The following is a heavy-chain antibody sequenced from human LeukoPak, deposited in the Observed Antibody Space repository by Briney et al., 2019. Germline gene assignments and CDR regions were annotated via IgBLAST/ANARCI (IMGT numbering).Heavy chain of an antibody. CDR1: GFSFSRYS. V-gene: IGHV3-21*01. CDR2: ISSGSSYI. J-gene: IGHJ4*02. CDR3: ATGEELQPFDY. D-gene: IGHD1-26*01. Sequence: GGSLRPSCAAPGFSFSRYSMNWVRQAPGKGLEWVSSISSGSSYIYYADSVKGRFTIPRDNAKNSLYLQMNSLRAEDTAVYYCATGEELQPFDYWGQGTLVTVSS.